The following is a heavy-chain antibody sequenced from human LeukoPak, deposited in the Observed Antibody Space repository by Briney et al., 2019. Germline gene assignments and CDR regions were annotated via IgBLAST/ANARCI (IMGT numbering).Heavy chain of an antibody. J-gene: IGHJ4*02. CDR3: AKDRRYCSSTSCTYFDY. V-gene: IGHV3-23*01. D-gene: IGHD2-2*01. Sequence: LSGGSLRLSCAASGFTFSSYAMSWVRQAPGKGLEWVSAISGSGGSTYYADSVKGRFTISRDNSKNTLYLQMNSLRAEDTAVYYCAKDRRYCSSTSCTYFDYWGQGTLVTVSS. CDR1: GFTFSSYA. CDR2: ISGSGGST.